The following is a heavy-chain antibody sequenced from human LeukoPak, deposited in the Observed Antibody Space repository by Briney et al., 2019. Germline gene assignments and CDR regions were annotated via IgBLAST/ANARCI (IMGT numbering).Heavy chain of an antibody. CDR2: INPSGDST. CDR1: GYSFTSYY. D-gene: IGHD3/OR15-3a*01. CDR3: ARFRTGRAFDI. V-gene: IGHV1-46*01. J-gene: IGHJ3*02. Sequence: ASVKVSCKASGYSFTSYYMHWVRQAPGQGLEWMGIINPSGDSTSYAQKFQGRVTMTRDTSTSTVYMELSSLRSEDTAVYYCARFRTGRAFDIWGQGTMVTVSS.